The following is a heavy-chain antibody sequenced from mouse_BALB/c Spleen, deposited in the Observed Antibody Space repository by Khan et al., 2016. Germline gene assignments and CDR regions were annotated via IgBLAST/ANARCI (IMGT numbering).Heavy chain of an antibody. CDR1: GYSITSDYA. J-gene: IGHJ2*01. CDR2: ISYSGST. D-gene: IGHD1-1*01. V-gene: IGHV3-2*02. Sequence: EVQLQESGPGLVKPSQSLSLTCTVAGYSITSDYAWNWIRQFPGNKLEWMGYISYSGSTSYNPSLKSRISITRDTSKNQFFLQLNSVTTEDTATYCCASYYYGSSYFDYWGQGTTLTVSS. CDR3: ASYYYGSSYFDY.